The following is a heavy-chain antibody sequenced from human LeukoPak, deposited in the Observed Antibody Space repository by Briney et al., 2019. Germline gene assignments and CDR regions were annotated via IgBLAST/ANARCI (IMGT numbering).Heavy chain of an antibody. CDR2: INPSGGST. D-gene: IGHD6-19*01. V-gene: IGHV1-46*01. J-gene: IGHJ4*02. CDR1: GYTFTGYY. CDR3: AREGSAVAGTEGPDY. Sequence: ASVKVSCKASGYTFTGYYMHWVRQAPGQGLEWMGIINPSGGSTSYAQKFQGRVTMTRDTSTSTVYMELSSLRSEDTAVYYCAREGSAVAGTEGPDYWGQGTLVTVSS.